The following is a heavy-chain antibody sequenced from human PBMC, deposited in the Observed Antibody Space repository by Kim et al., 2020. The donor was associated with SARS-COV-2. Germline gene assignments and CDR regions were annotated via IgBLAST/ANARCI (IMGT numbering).Heavy chain of an antibody. V-gene: IGHV1-18*01. CDR3: ARGGDIVVVPAGVNYYYGMDV. Sequence: ASVKVSCKASGYTFTSYGISWVRQAPGQGLEWMGWISAYNGNTNYAQKLQGRVTMTTDTSTSTAYMELRSLRSDDTAVYYCARGGDIVVVPAGVNYYYGMDVWGQGTTVTVSS. CDR1: GYTFTSYG. D-gene: IGHD2-2*01. J-gene: IGHJ6*02. CDR2: ISAYNGNT.